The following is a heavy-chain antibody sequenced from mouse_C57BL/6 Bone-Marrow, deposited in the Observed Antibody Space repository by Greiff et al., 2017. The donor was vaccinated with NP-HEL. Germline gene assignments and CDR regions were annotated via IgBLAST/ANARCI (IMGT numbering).Heavy chain of an antibody. V-gene: IGHV14-4*01. J-gene: IGHJ4*01. D-gene: IGHD2-2*01. CDR3: AAAGAMVKSRSDYAMDY. CDR2: IDPENGDT. Sequence: EVKLQESGAELVRPGASVKLSCTASGFNFKDDSMHWVKQRPEQGLEWIGWIDPENGDTEYASKFQGKVTISADTSSNTAYLQLSSLTSEDTAVYYCAAAGAMVKSRSDYAMDYWGQGTSVTVSS. CDR1: GFNFKDDS.